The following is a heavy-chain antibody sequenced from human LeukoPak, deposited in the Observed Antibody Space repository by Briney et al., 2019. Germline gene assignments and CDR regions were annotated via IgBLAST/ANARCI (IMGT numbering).Heavy chain of an antibody. D-gene: IGHD6-13*01. CDR3: ANVGAAAGVDY. V-gene: IGHV3-23*01. CDR1: GFTFSSYG. Sequence: PGGSLRLSCAASGFTFSSYGMHWVRQAPGKGLEWVSGISVSGGSTYYAGSVKGRFTISRDNSKNTLYLQMNSLRAEDTAVYYCANVGAAAGVDYWGQGTLVTVSS. J-gene: IGHJ4*02. CDR2: ISVSGGST.